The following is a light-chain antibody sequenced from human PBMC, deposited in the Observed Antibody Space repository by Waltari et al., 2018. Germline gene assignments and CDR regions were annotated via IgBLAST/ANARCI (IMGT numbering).Light chain of an antibody. J-gene: IGKJ1*01. V-gene: IGKV3-20*01. CDR2: RAS. CDR1: QSVGCSS. Sequence: EIVLTQSPGTASLSPGERVTLSCRASQSVGCSSLAWYQQKPGQAPRLVIYRASRRATGIPDRFSGSGSGTDFSLTISRLEPEDFAGYYCQQHGTLPATFGQGTKVEIK. CDR3: QQHGTLPAT.